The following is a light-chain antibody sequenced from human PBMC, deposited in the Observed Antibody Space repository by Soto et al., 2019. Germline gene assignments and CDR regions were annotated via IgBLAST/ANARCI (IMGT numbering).Light chain of an antibody. CDR2: DVT. V-gene: IGLV2-14*01. CDR3: SSYTTSSPLV. J-gene: IGLJ2*01. CDR1: NSDVGGYNY. Sequence: QSVLTQPASVSGSPGQSIAISCTGTNSDVGGYNYVSWYQQHPGKAPKLMIYDVTNRPSGVSNRFSGSKSGNTASLTIAGLPAEDEADYYCSSYTTSSPLVFGGGTKLTVL.